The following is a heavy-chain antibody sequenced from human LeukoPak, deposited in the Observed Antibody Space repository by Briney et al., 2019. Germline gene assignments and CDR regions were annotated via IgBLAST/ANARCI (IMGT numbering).Heavy chain of an antibody. V-gene: IGHV3-23*01. CDR2: VSGSGGSP. Sequence: GGSLRLSCAGSGFTFSGHAMSWVRQAPGKGLEWVSAVSGSGGSPYYADSVKGRFIISRDNSKNTLYLQMNRLRADGTAVYYCAKDFAPSVTAGHHYWGQGTLVTVSS. CDR3: AKDFAPSVTAGHHY. CDR1: GFTFSGHA. D-gene: IGHD2-21*02. J-gene: IGHJ4*02.